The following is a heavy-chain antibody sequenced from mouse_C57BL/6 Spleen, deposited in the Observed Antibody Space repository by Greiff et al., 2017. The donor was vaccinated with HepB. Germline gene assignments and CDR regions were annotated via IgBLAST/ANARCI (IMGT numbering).Heavy chain of an antibody. Sequence: EVKLMESGGGLVKPGGSLKLSCAASGFTFSSYAMSWVRQTPEKRLEWVATISDGGSYTYYPDNVKGRFTISRANAKNNLYLQRSHLKSEDTAMYYCSRDVDGSSYGDFDYWGQGTTLTVSS. CDR3: SRDVDGSSYGDFDY. J-gene: IGHJ2*01. CDR2: ISDGGSYT. CDR1: GFTFSSYA. V-gene: IGHV5-4*01. D-gene: IGHD1-1*01.